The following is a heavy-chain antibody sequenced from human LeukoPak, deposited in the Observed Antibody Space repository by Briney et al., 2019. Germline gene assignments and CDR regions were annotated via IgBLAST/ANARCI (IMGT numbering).Heavy chain of an antibody. D-gene: IGHD2-15*01. CDR1: GFTFSSYA. V-gene: IGHV3-64*02. CDR3: ARASGYCSGGSRPLYYYGMDV. J-gene: IGHJ6*04. CDR2: ISSNGSST. Sequence: GSLRLSCAASGFTFSSYAMHWVRQAPGKGLEYVSAISSNGSSTYYADSVKGRFTISRDNSKYTLYLQMGSLRAEDMAVYYCARASGYCSGGSRPLYYYGMDVWGKGATVTVSS.